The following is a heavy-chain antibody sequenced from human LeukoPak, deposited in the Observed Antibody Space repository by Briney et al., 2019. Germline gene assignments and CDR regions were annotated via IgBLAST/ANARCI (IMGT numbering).Heavy chain of an antibody. CDR3: ARDLWYYDSSGYPIPLLEYGMDV. J-gene: IGHJ6*02. CDR1: GYTFTSYA. V-gene: IGHV1-3*01. D-gene: IGHD3-22*01. CDR2: INAGNGNT. Sequence: GASVKVSCKASGYTFTSYAMHWVRQAPGQRLEWMGWINAGNGNTKYSQKFQGRVTITRDTSASTAYMELSSLRSEDTAVYYCARDLWYYDSSGYPIPLLEYGMDVWGQGTTVTVSS.